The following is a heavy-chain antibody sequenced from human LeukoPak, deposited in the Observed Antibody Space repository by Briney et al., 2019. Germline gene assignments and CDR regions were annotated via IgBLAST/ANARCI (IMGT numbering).Heavy chain of an antibody. CDR1: GFTFSSYE. CDR3: ARALLTMIVVVRPFDY. Sequence: GGSLRLSCAASGFTFSSYEMNWVRQAPGKRLEWVSYISSSGSTIYYADSVKGRFTISRDNAKNSLYLQMNSLRAEDTAVYYCARALLTMIVVVRPFDYWGQGTLVTVSS. V-gene: IGHV3-48*03. J-gene: IGHJ4*02. D-gene: IGHD3-22*01. CDR2: ISSSGSTI.